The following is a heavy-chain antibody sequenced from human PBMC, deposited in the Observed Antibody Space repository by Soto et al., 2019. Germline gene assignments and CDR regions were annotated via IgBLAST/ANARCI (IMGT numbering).Heavy chain of an antibody. J-gene: IGHJ4*02. D-gene: IGHD3-10*01. Sequence: SETLSLTCTVSGASMSEYFWSWIRQSPGKGLEWIGYIYYLGNTDYNPSLKSRVTISVDTSKRQFSLRLTSVTAADTAVYYCARDGYDGSGSPYPAFWGPGTQVTVSS. CDR1: GASMSEYF. CDR3: ARDGYDGSGSPYPAF. CDR2: IYYLGNT. V-gene: IGHV4-59*01.